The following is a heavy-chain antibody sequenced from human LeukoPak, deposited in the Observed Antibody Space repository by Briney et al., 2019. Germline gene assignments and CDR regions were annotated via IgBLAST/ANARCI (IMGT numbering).Heavy chain of an antibody. D-gene: IGHD1-26*01. CDR2: IRYDGSNK. V-gene: IGHV3-30*02. Sequence: GGSLRLSCAASGFTFSTYGMHWVRQAPGKGLEWVTFIRYDGSNKYYADSVKGRFTISRDNSKNTLYLQMNSLRAEDTAVYYCARYSGSLGDAFDIWGQGTMVTVSS. J-gene: IGHJ3*02. CDR1: GFTFSTYG. CDR3: ARYSGSLGDAFDI.